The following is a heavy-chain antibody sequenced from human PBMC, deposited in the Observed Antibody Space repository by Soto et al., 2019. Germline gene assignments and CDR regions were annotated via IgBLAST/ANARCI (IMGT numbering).Heavy chain of an antibody. Sequence: QVQLVESGGGVVQPGRSLRLSCAASGFTFSSYGMHWVRQAPGKGLEWVAVISYDGSNKYYADSVKGRFTISRDNYKNTLYLQMNSLSAEDTAVYYCAATMRGYFDYWGQGTLVTVSS. CDR3: AATMRGYFDY. CDR1: GFTFSSYG. V-gene: IGHV3-30*03. J-gene: IGHJ4*02. D-gene: IGHD3-16*01. CDR2: ISYDGSNK.